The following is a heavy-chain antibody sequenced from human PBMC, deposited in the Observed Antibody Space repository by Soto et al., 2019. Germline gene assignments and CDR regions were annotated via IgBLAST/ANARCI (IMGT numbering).Heavy chain of an antibody. D-gene: IGHD6-25*01. V-gene: IGHV4-59*01. J-gene: IGHJ6*02. Sequence: SETLSLTCTVSGGSISSYYWSWIRQRPGKGLERIGYICFSESTNYNPSLESRVTISVDTSKNQFSLKLTSVTAADTAVYYCAAGIHGPLAAAGDGDYGMDVWGQGTTVTVSS. CDR1: GGSISSYY. CDR2: ICFSEST. CDR3: AAGIHGPLAAAGDGDYGMDV.